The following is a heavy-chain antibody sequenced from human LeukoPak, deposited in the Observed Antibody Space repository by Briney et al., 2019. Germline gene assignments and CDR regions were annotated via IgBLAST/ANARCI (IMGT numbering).Heavy chain of an antibody. V-gene: IGHV3-21*01. J-gene: IGHJ3*02. D-gene: IGHD2-2*01. CDR3: ARQRYCSTSCPDAFDI. CDR2: ISSSSSYI. Sequence: GGSLRLSCAASGFTFSSYSMNWVRQAPGKGLEWVSSISSSSSYIYYADSVKGRFTISRDNAKNSLYLQMNSLRAEDTAVYYCARQRYCSTSCPDAFDIWGQGTMVTVSS. CDR1: GFTFSSYS.